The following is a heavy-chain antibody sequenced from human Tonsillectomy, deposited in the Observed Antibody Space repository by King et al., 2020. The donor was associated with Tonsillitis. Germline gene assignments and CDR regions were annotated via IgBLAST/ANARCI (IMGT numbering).Heavy chain of an antibody. CDR1: GYSFTSYW. CDR3: AVCTSRSYGGYGDYGDECNLDY. Sequence: DVQLVESGAEVKKPGESLKISCKGSGYSFTSYWIGWVRQMPGKGLEWMGIIYPGDSDTRYSPSFQGQVTISADKSISTAYLQWSSLKASDTAMYYCAVCTSRSYGGYGDYGDECNLDYWGQGTLVTVSS. CDR2: IYPGDSDT. D-gene: IGHD4-17*01. J-gene: IGHJ4*02. V-gene: IGHV5-51*01.